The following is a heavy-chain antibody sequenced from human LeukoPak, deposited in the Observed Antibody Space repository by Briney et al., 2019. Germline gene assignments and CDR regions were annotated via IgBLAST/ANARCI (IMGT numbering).Heavy chain of an antibody. CDR3: ARLVPERFFQLNPEGYYDY. D-gene: IGHD3-3*01. CDR1: GGSISXGXXY. CDR2: XYTSGST. J-gene: IGHJ4*02. Sequence: CTVSGGSISXGXXYGSWIRQPAXXGXXXXGRXYTSGSTNYNPSLKSRVTISVDTSKNQFSLKLSSVTAADTAVYYCARLVPERFFQLNPEGYYDYWGQGTLVTVSS. V-gene: IGHV4-61*02.